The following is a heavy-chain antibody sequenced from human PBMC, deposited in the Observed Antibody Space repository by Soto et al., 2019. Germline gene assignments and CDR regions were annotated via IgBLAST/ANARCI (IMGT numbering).Heavy chain of an antibody. CDR1: GGSISSDDYY. Sequence: SETLSLTCSVSGGSISSDDYYWTWVRQPPGKGLEWIGHIYYNGNTYYNPSLKSRLTMSLDTSQNQFSLHLSSVIAADSALYFCARATTVTSSFFYYGLDVWGQGTTVTVSS. CDR3: ARATTVTSSFFYYGLDV. V-gene: IGHV4-30-4*08. J-gene: IGHJ6*02. CDR2: IYYNGNT. D-gene: IGHD4-17*01.